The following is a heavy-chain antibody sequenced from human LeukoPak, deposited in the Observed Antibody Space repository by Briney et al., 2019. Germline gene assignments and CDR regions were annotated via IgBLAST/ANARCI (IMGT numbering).Heavy chain of an antibody. CDR2: IKQDGSEK. Sequence: PGGSLRLSCVFSGFTFSSYWMSWVRQAPGKGLEWVANIKQDGSEKYYVDSVKGRFTISRDNAKNSLYLQMNSLRAEDTAVYYCARGSGSYYIWWGQGTLVTVSS. J-gene: IGHJ4*02. CDR3: ARGSGSYYIW. CDR1: GFTFSSYW. D-gene: IGHD3-10*01. V-gene: IGHV3-7*01.